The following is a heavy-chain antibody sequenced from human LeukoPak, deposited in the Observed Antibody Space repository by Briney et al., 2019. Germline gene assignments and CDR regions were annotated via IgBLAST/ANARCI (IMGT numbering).Heavy chain of an antibody. J-gene: IGHJ5*02. D-gene: IGHD2-15*01. Sequence: GSLRLSCAASGFTFSSDVMSWVRQAPGKGLEWVSAISGSGGYTYYADSVKGRFTISRDNAKNSLYLRMNSLRAEDTAVYYCARDLHPSGYCSGGSCLVHWGQGTLVTVSS. CDR2: ISGSGGYT. CDR3: ARDLHPSGYCSGGSCLVH. CDR1: GFTFSSDV. V-gene: IGHV3-23*01.